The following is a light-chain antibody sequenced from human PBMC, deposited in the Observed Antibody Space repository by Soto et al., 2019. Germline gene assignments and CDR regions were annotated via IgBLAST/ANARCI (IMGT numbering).Light chain of an antibody. CDR3: AAWDDNLNGLYV. V-gene: IGLV1-44*01. CDR2: SNN. Sequence: QSVLTQPPSASGTPGQRVTISCSGSSSNIGSNTVNWYQQLPGTAPKLLIYSNNQRPSGVPDRFSGSKSGTSASLAISGLQSEDEADYYCAAWDDNLNGLYVFGTGTKVTV. J-gene: IGLJ1*01. CDR1: SSNIGSNT.